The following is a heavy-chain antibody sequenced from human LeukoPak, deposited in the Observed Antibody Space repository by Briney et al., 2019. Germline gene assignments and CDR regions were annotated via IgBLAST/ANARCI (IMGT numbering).Heavy chain of an antibody. Sequence: GGSLRLSCAASGFTFCGACVHWVRQTPGKGLVWVSRINSDGSSTNYADSVKGRFTISRDNAKNMVNLQMNSLRAEDTAIYYCTRDYSYAMAVWGQGTTVTVSS. CDR2: INSDGSST. V-gene: IGHV3-74*01. J-gene: IGHJ6*02. CDR3: TRDYSYAMAV. D-gene: IGHD2-21*01. CDR1: GFTFCGAC.